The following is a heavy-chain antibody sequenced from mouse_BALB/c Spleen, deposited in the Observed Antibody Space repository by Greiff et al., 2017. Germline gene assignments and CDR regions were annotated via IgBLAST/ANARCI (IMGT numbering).Heavy chain of an antibody. CDR3: ARERDYGYPDY. V-gene: IGHV5-4*02. J-gene: IGHJ2*01. CDR1: GFTFSDYY. CDR2: ISDGGSYT. D-gene: IGHD1-2*01. Sequence: DVKLVESGGGLVKPGGSLKLSCAASGFTFSDYYMYWVRQTPEKRLEWVATISDGGSYTYYPDSVKGRFTISRDNAKNNLYLQMSSLKSEDTAMYYCARERDYGYPDYWGQGTTLTVSA.